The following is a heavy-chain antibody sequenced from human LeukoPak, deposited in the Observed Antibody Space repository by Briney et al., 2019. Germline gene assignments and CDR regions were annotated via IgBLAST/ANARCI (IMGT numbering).Heavy chain of an antibody. J-gene: IGHJ4*02. CDR3: ARTSSGYGVPTDY. V-gene: IGHV4-34*01. CDR1: IDSFSNYH. Sequence: KTSETLSLTCAVYIDSFSNYHWNWIRQTPAKGMEWIGEVNESGGTNISPSLRSRVTISVDTSKNQFSLKLSSVTAADTAVYYCARTSSGYGVPTDYWGQGTLVTVSS. CDR2: VNESGGT. D-gene: IGHD3-22*01.